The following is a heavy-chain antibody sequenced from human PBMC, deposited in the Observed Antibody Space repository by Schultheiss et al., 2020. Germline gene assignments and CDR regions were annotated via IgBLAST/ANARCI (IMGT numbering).Heavy chain of an antibody. CDR2: INHSGST. D-gene: IGHD2-2*01. CDR3: AREVPARYFDL. J-gene: IGHJ2*01. Sequence: SETLSLTCTVSGGSISSYYWSWIRQPPGKGLEWIGEINHSGSTNYNPSLKSRVTISVDTSKNQFSLNLSSVTAADTAVYYCAREVPARYFDLWGRGTLVTVSS. CDR1: GGSISSYY. V-gene: IGHV4-34*01.